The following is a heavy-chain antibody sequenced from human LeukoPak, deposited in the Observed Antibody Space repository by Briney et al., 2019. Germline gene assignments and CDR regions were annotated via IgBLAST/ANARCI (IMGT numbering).Heavy chain of an antibody. CDR2: INPNSGGT. CDR1: GYTFTSYD. CDR3: ARASSGWYHRFDY. D-gene: IGHD6-19*01. J-gene: IGHJ4*02. V-gene: IGHV1-2*02. Sequence: ASVKVSCKASGYTFTSYDINWVRQATGQGLEWMGWINPNSGGTNYAQKFQGRVTMTRDTSISTAYMEVSRLRSDDTAVYYCARASSGWYHRFDYWGQGTLVTVSS.